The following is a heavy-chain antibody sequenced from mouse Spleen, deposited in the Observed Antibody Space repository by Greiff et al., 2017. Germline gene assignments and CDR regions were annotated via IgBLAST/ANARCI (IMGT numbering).Heavy chain of an antibody. J-gene: IGHJ3*01. Sequence: EVKLVESGGGLVKPGGSLKLSCAASGFTFSSYAMSWVRQTPEKRLEWVAAINSNGGSTYYPDTVKDRFTISRDNAKNTLYLQMSSLRSEDTALYYCARQASYDYDGAWFAYWGQGTLVTVSA. D-gene: IGHD2-4*01. CDR2: INSNGGST. CDR1: GFTFSSYA. V-gene: IGHV5-6-2*01. CDR3: ARQASYDYDGAWFAY.